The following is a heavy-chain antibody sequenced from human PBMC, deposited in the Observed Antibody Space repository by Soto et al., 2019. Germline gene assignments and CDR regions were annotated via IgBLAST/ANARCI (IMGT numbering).Heavy chain of an antibody. CDR2: IESSGKHI. J-gene: IGHJ3*02. D-gene: IGHD3-10*01. Sequence: EVQVVESGGGLVQPGGSLRLSCAASGFPFSNYEMNWVRQAPGKGLEWLSYIESSGKHINYADSVKGRFTNSRGNAENSLFLQMNSLRAEDTSFYYWARAGPIGNQDAFDIWGRGKLVTVSS. CDR3: ARAGPIGNQDAFDI. V-gene: IGHV3-48*03. CDR1: GFPFSNYE.